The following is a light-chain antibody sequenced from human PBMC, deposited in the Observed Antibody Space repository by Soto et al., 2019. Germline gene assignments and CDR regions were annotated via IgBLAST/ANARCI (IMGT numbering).Light chain of an antibody. CDR1: QYINTR. J-gene: IGKJ1*01. CDR2: QTS. V-gene: IGKV3-11*01. CDR3: HQRQIWPRT. Sequence: EIVLTQSPATLFSCPGDSVTLSCRASQYINTRLAWYQHRPGQAPRLLIYQTSLRAAGIPARFSASGSGTDFILTISEVQAEDFALYYCHQRQIWPRTFGQGTEVDIK.